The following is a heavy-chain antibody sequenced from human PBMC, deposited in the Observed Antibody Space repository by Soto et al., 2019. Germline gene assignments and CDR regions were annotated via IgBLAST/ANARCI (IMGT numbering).Heavy chain of an antibody. V-gene: IGHV1-8*01. Sequence: QVQLVQSGAEVKKPGASVKVSCKASGYTFTSYDINWVRQATGQGLEWMGWMNPNSGNTGYAQKSHARVTITRTTSISTAYTELSSLGSEETAVYNSARGDYDFWSGYSRPYYYYGMDVWGQGTTVTVS. CDR1: GYTFTSYD. CDR2: MNPNSGNT. J-gene: IGHJ6*02. D-gene: IGHD3-3*01. CDR3: ARGDYDFWSGYSRPYYYYGMDV.